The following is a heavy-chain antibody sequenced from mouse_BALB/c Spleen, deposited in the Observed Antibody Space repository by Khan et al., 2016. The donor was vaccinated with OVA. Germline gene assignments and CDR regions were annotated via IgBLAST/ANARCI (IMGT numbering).Heavy chain of an antibody. J-gene: IGHJ4*01. Sequence: VQLQQSGPELVKPGASVKMSCKASGYTFTSYVMHWVKQKPGQGLEWIGYINPYNDGTKYNEKFKGKATLTSDKSSSTPYMELSSLTSEDSAVYYCARYGSSPYYAMDYWGQGTSFTVSS. CDR1: GYTFTSYV. V-gene: IGHV1S136*01. CDR2: INPYNDGT. D-gene: IGHD1-1*01. CDR3: ARYGSSPYYAMDY.